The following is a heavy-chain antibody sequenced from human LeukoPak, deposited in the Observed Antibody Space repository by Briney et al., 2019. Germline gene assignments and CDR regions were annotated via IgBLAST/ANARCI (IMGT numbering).Heavy chain of an antibody. V-gene: IGHV3-23*01. CDR3: AKGGGPAPFDY. Sequence: GGSLRLSCAASGFTFNNYAMSWVRQAPGKGLEWVSAISNSGGGTYYADSVKGRFTISRDNSMNTLYLQMNSLRVDDTAVYYCAKGGGPAPFDYWGQGALVTVSS. D-gene: IGHD2-15*01. CDR2: ISNSGGGT. CDR1: GFTFNNYA. J-gene: IGHJ4*02.